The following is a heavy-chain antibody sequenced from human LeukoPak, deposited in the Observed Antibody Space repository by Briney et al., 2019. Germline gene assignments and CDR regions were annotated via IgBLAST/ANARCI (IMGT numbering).Heavy chain of an antibody. Sequence: GGSLRLSCAASGFTFSSYSMNWVRQAPGKGLEWVSSISSSSSYIYYADSVKGRFTISRDNAKNSLYLQMNSLRAEDTAVYYCARDSTPILRYFDWTTRGGYYFDYWGQGTLVTVSS. CDR1: GFTFSSYS. CDR3: ARDSTPILRYFDWTTRGGYYFDY. D-gene: IGHD3-9*01. V-gene: IGHV3-21*01. CDR2: ISSSSSYI. J-gene: IGHJ4*02.